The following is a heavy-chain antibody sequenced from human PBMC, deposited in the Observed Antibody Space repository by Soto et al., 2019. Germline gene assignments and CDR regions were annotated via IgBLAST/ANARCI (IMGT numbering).Heavy chain of an antibody. CDR1: GGSISSGGYY. Sequence: QVQLQESGPGLVKPSQTLSLTCTVSGGSISSGGYYCNWIRQLPGKGLEWIGYIYYSGNTYYNPSLKCRVTISVDTSKNQFSLKLTSVTAADTAVYYCARTHGDYVALLTYWGQGTLVTVSS. D-gene: IGHD4-17*01. CDR2: IYYSGNT. V-gene: IGHV4-31*03. CDR3: ARTHGDYVALLTY. J-gene: IGHJ4*02.